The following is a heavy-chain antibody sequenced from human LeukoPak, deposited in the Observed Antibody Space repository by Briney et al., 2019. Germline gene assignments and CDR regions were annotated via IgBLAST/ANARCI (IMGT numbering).Heavy chain of an antibody. V-gene: IGHV4-39*01. D-gene: IGHD6-19*01. CDR1: GGSISSSSYY. CDR2: IYYSGST. J-gene: IGHJ3*02. CDR3: ARGHSSGWYGAFDI. Sequence: SETLSLTCTVSGGSISSSSYYWGWIRQPPGKGLEWIGSIYYSGSTYYNPSLKSRVTISVDTSKNQFSLKLSSVTAADTAVYYCARGHSSGWYGAFDIWGQGTMVTVSS.